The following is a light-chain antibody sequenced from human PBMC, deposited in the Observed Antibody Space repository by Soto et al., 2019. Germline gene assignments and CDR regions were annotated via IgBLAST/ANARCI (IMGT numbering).Light chain of an antibody. V-gene: IGLV2-8*01. CDR3: TSYAGSNNFGV. CDR1: SSDVGDYDY. Sequence: QSALTQPPSASGSPGQSVTISCIGTSSDVGDYDYVSWYQHHPGKAPKLIIYEVSKRPSGVPDRFSGSKSGNTASLTVSGLQAEDEADYYCTSYAGSNNFGVFGTGTKVTV. CDR2: EVS. J-gene: IGLJ1*01.